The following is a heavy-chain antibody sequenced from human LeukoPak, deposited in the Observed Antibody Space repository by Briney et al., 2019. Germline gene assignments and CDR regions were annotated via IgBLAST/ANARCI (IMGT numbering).Heavy chain of an antibody. CDR1: GGSIISYY. V-gene: IGHV4-59*01. CDR2: IYYSGST. CDR3: ARGALIVGATSFDY. J-gene: IGHJ4*02. Sequence: NPSETLSLTCTVSGGSIISYYWSWIRQPPGRGLEWIGYIYYSGSTNYNPSLKSRVTISVDTSRNQFSLKLSSVTAADTAVYYCARGALIVGATSFDYWGQRTLVTVSS. D-gene: IGHD1-26*01.